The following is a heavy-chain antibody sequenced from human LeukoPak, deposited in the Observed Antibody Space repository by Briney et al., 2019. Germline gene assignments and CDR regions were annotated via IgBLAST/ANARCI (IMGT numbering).Heavy chain of an antibody. CDR3: ASGYYGSGSSPGDNWFDP. CDR1: GYTFTSYD. V-gene: IGHV1-69*13. D-gene: IGHD3-10*01. J-gene: IGHJ5*02. CDR2: IIPIFGTA. Sequence: SVKVSCKASGYTFTSYDINWVRQAPGQGLEWMGGIIPIFGTANYAQKFQGRVTITADESTSTAYMELSSLRSEDTAVYYCASGYYGSGSSPGDNWFDPWGQGTLVTVSS.